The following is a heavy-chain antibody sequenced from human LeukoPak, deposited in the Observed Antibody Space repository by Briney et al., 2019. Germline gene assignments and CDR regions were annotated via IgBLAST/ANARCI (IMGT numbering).Heavy chain of an antibody. J-gene: IGHJ4*02. CDR3: ARQRYYFDFSGYYHDY. Sequence: GESLKISCKGSGYSFTSYWISWVRQMPGQGLEWMGRIDPSDSYTNYSPSFQGHVTISADKSFSTAYLQWSSLKASDTAIYYCARQRYYFDFSGYYHDYWGQGTLVIVSA. V-gene: IGHV5-10-1*01. CDR2: IDPSDSYT. CDR1: GYSFTSYW. D-gene: IGHD3-22*01.